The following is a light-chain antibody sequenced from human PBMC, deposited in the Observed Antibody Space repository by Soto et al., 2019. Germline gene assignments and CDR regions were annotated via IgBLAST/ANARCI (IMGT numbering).Light chain of an antibody. CDR3: QQYNNWPLT. Sequence: EIVMTQSPATLSVSPGERATLSCRASQNINNNLAWYQQKPGQGPRLLIYGASSRATGIPARFGGSGSGTGFTLTISSLQSEDFAIYYCQQYNNWPLTFGGGTKVEIK. V-gene: IGKV3-15*01. J-gene: IGKJ4*01. CDR2: GAS. CDR1: QNINNN.